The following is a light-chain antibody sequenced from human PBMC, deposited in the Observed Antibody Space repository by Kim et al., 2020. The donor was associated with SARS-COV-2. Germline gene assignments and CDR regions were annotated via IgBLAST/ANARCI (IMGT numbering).Light chain of an antibody. CDR1: SANIGDNY. CDR2: DHH. Sequence: GQKVTISCSGSSANIGDNYVSWYQQFPGTAPKLLIFDHHVRYSAIPERFSVSRSGTSATLAITGLQAGDEADYYCATWDSSLSAVVFGGGTQLTVL. J-gene: IGLJ2*01. V-gene: IGLV1-51*01. CDR3: ATWDSSLSAVV.